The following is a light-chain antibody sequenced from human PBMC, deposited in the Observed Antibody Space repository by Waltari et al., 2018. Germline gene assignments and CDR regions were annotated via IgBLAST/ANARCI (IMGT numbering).Light chain of an antibody. Sequence: QSALTQPASVSGSPGQSITISCPGTSSDVGRYNYVSWYQQHPGKVPKLLIFAVTNRPSGVSHRFSGSKSGNTASLTISGLQAEDESDYYCCSFTTRSTWVFGGGTKLTVL. CDR2: AVT. V-gene: IGLV2-14*01. J-gene: IGLJ3*02. CDR1: SSDVGRYNY. CDR3: CSFTTRSTWV.